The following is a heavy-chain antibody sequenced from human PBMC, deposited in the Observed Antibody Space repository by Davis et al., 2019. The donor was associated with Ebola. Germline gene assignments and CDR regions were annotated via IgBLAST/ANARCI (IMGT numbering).Heavy chain of an antibody. D-gene: IGHD2-8*01. Sequence: SVKVSCKASGGTFRSYAISWVRQAPGQGLEWMGGIIPIFGRANYAQKFQGRVTITADESTSTAYMELSSLRSEDTAVYYCARVHTRYCSNGVCYFPDDDWGQGTLVTVSA. CDR2: IIPIFGRA. J-gene: IGHJ4*02. V-gene: IGHV1-69*13. CDR3: ARVHTRYCSNGVCYFPDDD. CDR1: GGTFRSYA.